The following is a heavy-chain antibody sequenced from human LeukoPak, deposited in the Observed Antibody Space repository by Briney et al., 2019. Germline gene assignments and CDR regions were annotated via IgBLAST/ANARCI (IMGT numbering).Heavy chain of an antibody. Sequence: SEILSLTCTVSGGSISSYYWSWLRQPAGKGLEWIGRIYTSGSTNYNPSLKSRVTMSVDTSKNQFSLKLSSVTAADTAVYYCARGGLIVTRPLDVWGKGTTVTVSS. V-gene: IGHV4-4*07. D-gene: IGHD2/OR15-2a*01. CDR2: IYTSGST. CDR1: GGSISSYY. J-gene: IGHJ6*04. CDR3: ARGGLIVTRPLDV.